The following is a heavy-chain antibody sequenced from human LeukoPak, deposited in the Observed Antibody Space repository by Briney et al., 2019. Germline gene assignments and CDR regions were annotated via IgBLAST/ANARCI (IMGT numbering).Heavy chain of an antibody. V-gene: IGHV1-8*03. J-gene: IGHJ6*03. CDR2: MNPNSGNT. CDR1: GYTFTSYD. Sequence: ASVKVSCKASGYTFTSYDINWVRQATGQGLEWMGWMNPNSGNTGYAQKFQGRVTITRNTSISTAYMELSSLRSEDTAVYYCARGPTGYSSGWPWGYYYYYYMDVWGKGTTVTVSS. CDR3: ARGPTGYSSGWPWGYYYYYYMDV. D-gene: IGHD6-19*01.